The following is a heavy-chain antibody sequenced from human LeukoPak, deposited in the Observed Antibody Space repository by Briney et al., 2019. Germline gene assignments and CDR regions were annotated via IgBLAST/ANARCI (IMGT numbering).Heavy chain of an antibody. CDR3: ARARQFDYFDY. CDR2: ISSSSSYI. Sequence: GGSLRLSCAASGFTFSSYSMNWVRQAPGKGLEWVSSISSSSSYIYYADSVRGRFTISRDNSKNTLFLQMNSLRADDTAIYYCARARQFDYFDYWGQGTLVTVSS. J-gene: IGHJ4*02. V-gene: IGHV3-21*04. D-gene: IGHD6-6*01. CDR1: GFTFSSYS.